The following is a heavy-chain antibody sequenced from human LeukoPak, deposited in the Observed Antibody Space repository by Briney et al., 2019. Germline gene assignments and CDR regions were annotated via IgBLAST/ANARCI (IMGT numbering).Heavy chain of an antibody. J-gene: IGHJ4*02. CDR1: GFTFRNYG. CDR3: ARGRGIAASYFDY. Sequence: GGTLRLSCAASGFTFRNYGMNWVRQAPGKGLEWVSSISSSSSYIYYADSVKGRFTISRDNAKNSLYLQMNSLRAEDTAVYYCARGRGIAASYFDYWGQGTLVTVSS. D-gene: IGHD6-13*01. CDR2: ISSSSSYI. V-gene: IGHV3-21*01.